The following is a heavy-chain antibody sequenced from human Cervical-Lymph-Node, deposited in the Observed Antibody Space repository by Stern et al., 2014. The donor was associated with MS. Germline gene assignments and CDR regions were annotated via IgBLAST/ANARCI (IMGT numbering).Heavy chain of an antibody. CDR3: SRDSTASWYDY. CDR1: GGSISSYY. J-gene: IGHJ4*02. D-gene: IGHD6-13*01. Sequence: QVQLQESGPGLVKPSETLSLTCTVSGGSISSYYWSWIRQPPGKGLEWIGRISTRGSTNYNPSLKSRVTMSVDTSKNQLSMKLSPVTAADTAVYYCSRDSTASWYDYWGQGTLVTVSS. V-gene: IGHV4-4*07. CDR2: ISTRGST.